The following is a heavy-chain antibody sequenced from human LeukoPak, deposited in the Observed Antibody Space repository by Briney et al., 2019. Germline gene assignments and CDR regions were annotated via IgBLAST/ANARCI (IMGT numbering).Heavy chain of an antibody. V-gene: IGHV1-2*02. J-gene: IGHJ5*02. CDR1: GYTFSVYY. D-gene: IGHD4-17*01. CDR3: ARDRGRGDYGDYSNWFDP. CDR2: INPNSGGT. Sequence: ASVKVSCKASGYTFSVYYVHWVRQAPGQGLEWMGWINPNSGGTNYAQKFQGRVTMTRDTSITTAYMELSRLRSDDTAVYYCARDRGRGDYGDYSNWFDPWGQGTLVTVSS.